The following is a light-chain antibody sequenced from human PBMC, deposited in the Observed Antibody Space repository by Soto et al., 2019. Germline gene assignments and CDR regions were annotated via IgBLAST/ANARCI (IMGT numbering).Light chain of an antibody. J-gene: IGKJ1*01. V-gene: IGKV2-30*01. CDR1: QSLVYSDGIAY. Sequence: DVVMPQSPLSLPVTLGQPASISCRSSQSLVYSDGIAYLSWFQQRPGQSPRRLIYKASNRDSGVPDRLSGSGSGTDFTLQIDRVEAEDFGIYYCMQGTHWPPTFGRGTRVEIK. CDR2: KAS. CDR3: MQGTHWPPT.